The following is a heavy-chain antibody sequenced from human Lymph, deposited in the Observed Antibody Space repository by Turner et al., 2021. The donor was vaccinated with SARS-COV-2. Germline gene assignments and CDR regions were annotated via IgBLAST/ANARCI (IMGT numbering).Heavy chain of an antibody. CDR1: GYTFTSYD. V-gene: IGHV1-8*01. CDR3: ARAAQLTVWFDP. CDR2: MNPNSGNT. D-gene: IGHD3-9*01. Sequence: QVQLVQSGAAVKRPGASVKVSCKASGYTFTSYDINWVRQATGQGLEWMGWMNPNSGNTGYAQKFQGRVTMTRNTSISTAYMELSNLRSEDTAVYYWARAAQLTVWFDPWGQGTLVTVSS. J-gene: IGHJ5*02.